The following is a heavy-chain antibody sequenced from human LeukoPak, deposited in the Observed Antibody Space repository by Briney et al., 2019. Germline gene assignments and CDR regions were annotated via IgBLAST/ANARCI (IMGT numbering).Heavy chain of an antibody. D-gene: IGHD3-3*01. V-gene: IGHV1-46*01. J-gene: IGHJ4*02. CDR3: ARGPYDFWSGYPRDYFDY. Sequence: ASVKVSCKASGYTFSSYYMHWVRQATGQGLEWMGIINPSGGSTTYAQKFQGRVTMTRDTSTSTVYMDLSSLRSEDTAVYYCARGPYDFWSGYPRDYFDYWGQGTLVTVSS. CDR2: INPSGGST. CDR1: GYTFSSYY.